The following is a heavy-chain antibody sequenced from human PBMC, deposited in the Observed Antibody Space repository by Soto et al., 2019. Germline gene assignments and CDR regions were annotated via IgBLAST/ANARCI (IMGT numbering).Heavy chain of an antibody. Sequence: SETLSLTCTVSGGSISSGDYYWSWIRQPPGKGLEWIGYIYYSGSTYYNPSLKSRATISVDTSKNQFSLKLSSVTAADTAVYYCARGEYQRGGFDYWGQGTLVTVSS. CDR2: IYYSGST. CDR3: ARGEYQRGGFDY. J-gene: IGHJ4*02. V-gene: IGHV4-30-4*01. D-gene: IGHD2-2*01. CDR1: GGSISSGDYY.